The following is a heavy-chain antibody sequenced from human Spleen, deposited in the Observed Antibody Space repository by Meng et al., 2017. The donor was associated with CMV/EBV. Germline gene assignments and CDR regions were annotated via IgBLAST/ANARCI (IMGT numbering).Heavy chain of an antibody. Sequence: GGSLRLSCAASGFTFDDYDMTWVRQAPGKGLEWVSSIHWNGGGTGYADSVKGRFTISRDNAKNSLYLQMNSLRAEDTAVYYCARGRGDIVVVPAATYNWFDPWGQGTLVTVSS. V-gene: IGHV3-20*04. CDR3: ARGRGDIVVVPAATYNWFDP. CDR2: IHWNGGGT. D-gene: IGHD2-2*01. CDR1: GFTFDDYD. J-gene: IGHJ5*02.